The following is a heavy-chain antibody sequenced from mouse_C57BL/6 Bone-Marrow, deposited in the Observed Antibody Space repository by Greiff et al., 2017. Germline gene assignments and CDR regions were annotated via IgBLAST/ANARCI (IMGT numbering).Heavy chain of an antibody. CDR2: IYPRDGST. V-gene: IGHV1-85*01. Sequence: VQLQQSGPELVKPGASVKLSCMASGYTFTSYDINWVKQRPGQGLEWIGWIYPRDGSTKYNEKFKGKATLTVDTSSSTAYMELHSLTSEDSAVYFCARLTGRNAMDYWGQGTSGTVSS. CDR1: GYTFTSYD. D-gene: IGHD4-1*01. J-gene: IGHJ4*01. CDR3: ARLTGRNAMDY.